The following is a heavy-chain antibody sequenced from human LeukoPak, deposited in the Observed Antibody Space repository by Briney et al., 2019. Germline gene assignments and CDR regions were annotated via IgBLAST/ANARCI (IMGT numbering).Heavy chain of an antibody. V-gene: IGHV3-7*01. CDR3: ARAGGSGYDDY. D-gene: IGHD5-12*01. J-gene: IGHJ4*02. CDR1: GFTFSSYW. CDR2: IKQDGSEK. Sequence: GGSLRLSCAASGFTFSSYWMSWVRQAPGKGLEWVANIKQDGSEKYYEDSVKGRFTISRDNAKNSLYLQMNSLRAEDTAVYYCARAGGSGYDDYWGQGTLVTASS.